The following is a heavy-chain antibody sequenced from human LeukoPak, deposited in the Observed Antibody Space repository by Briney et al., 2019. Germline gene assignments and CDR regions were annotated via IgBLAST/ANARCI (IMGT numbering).Heavy chain of an antibody. J-gene: IGHJ5*02. Sequence: GASVKVSCKASGYTFTSYGISWVRQAPGQGLEWMGWISAYNGNTNYAQKLQGRVTMTTDTSTSTAYMELRSLRSDDTAVYYCARDVRPTYYDIFGRGFDPWGQGTLVTVSS. V-gene: IGHV1-18*01. D-gene: IGHD3-9*01. CDR1: GYTFTSYG. CDR2: ISAYNGNT. CDR3: ARDVRPTYYDIFGRGFDP.